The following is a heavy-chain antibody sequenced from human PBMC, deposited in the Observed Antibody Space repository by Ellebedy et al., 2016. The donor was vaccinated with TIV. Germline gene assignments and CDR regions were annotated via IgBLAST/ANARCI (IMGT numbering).Heavy chain of an antibody. V-gene: IGHV3-11*01. CDR3: TRGGNSGYRLHY. CDR1: GFSMSGYE. D-gene: IGHD5-12*01. CDR2: ISSSGNTI. Sequence: GESLKISCATSGFSMSGYEMSWVRQAPGKGLEWVSYISSSGNTIYYADSVKGRFTISRDNAKNSLYLQMNSLRAEDTAVYYCTRGGNSGYRLHYWGQGALVTVSS. J-gene: IGHJ4*02.